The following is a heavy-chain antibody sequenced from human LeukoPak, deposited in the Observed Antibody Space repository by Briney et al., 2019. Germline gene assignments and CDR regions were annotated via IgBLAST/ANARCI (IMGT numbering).Heavy chain of an antibody. CDR1: GGSYSGYY. Sequence: SETLSLTCAVYGGSYSGYYWSWIRQPPGKGLEWIGESNHSGSTNYNPSLKSRVTISVDTSKNQFSLKLSSVTAADTAVYYCARGWSGYYYYYYYYMDVWGKGTTVTVSS. J-gene: IGHJ6*03. D-gene: IGHD3-3*01. CDR2: SNHSGST. CDR3: ARGWSGYYYYYYYYMDV. V-gene: IGHV4-34*01.